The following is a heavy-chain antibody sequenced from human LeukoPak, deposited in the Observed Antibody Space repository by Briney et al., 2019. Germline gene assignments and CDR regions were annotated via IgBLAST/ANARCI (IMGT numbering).Heavy chain of an antibody. J-gene: IGHJ4*02. CDR3: ARSLWSVSGSFNQNFDY. D-gene: IGHD1-26*01. Sequence: ASVKVSCKASGYTFTSYGISWVRQAPGQGLEWMGWISAYNGNTNYAQKLQGRVTMTTDTSTSTAYMELSSLRSEDTAVYYCARSLWSVSGSFNQNFDYWGQGTLVTVSS. CDR2: ISAYNGNT. V-gene: IGHV1-18*01. CDR1: GYTFTSYG.